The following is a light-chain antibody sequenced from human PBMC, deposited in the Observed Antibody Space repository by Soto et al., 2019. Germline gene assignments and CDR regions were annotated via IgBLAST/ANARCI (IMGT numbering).Light chain of an antibody. CDR1: QSVSRSY. CDR3: QHYGSSLFT. J-gene: IGKJ3*01. V-gene: IGKV3-20*01. Sequence: EIVLTQSPGTLSLSPGERATLSCRASQSVSRSYLAWYQQKPGQAPRPLIYGASSRATGIPDRFSGSGSGTDFTLTISRLEPEDFAVYYCQHYGSSLFTFGPGTKVDIK. CDR2: GAS.